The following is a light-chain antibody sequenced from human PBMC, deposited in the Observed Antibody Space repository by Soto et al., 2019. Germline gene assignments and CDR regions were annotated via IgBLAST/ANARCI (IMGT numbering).Light chain of an antibody. J-gene: IGLJ2*01. CDR1: NIGSKN. V-gene: IGLV3-9*01. CDR2: RDS. Sequence: SYELTQPLSVSVALGQTARITCGGKNIGSKNVHWYQQKPGQAPVLVIYRDSNRPSGIPERFSGSNSGNTATLTISRAQDGDEADYYCQVWDSSTAGVFGVGTKLTVL. CDR3: QVWDSSTAGV.